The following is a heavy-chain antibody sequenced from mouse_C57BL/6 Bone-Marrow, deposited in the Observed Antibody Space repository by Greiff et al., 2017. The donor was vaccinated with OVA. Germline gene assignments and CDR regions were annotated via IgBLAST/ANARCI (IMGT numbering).Heavy chain of an antibody. Sequence: VQLQQSGAELARPGASVKLSCKASGYTFTSYGISWVKQRTGQGLEWIGEIYPRSGNTYYNEKFKGKATLTADKSSSTAYMELRSLTSEDSAVYFCARLDASESFDYWGQGTTLTVSS. D-gene: IGHD6-1*01. CDR2: IYPRSGNT. CDR3: ARLDASESFDY. V-gene: IGHV1-81*01. J-gene: IGHJ2*01. CDR1: GYTFTSYG.